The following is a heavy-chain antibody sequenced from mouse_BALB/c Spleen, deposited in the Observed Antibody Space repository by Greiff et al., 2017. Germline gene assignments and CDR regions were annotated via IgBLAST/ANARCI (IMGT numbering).Heavy chain of an antibody. D-gene: IGHD1-1*02. CDR3: ARGGGYYFDY. CDR2: ISNLAYSI. CDR1: GFTFSDYG. J-gene: IGHJ2*01. Sequence: EVMLVESGGGLVQPGGSRKLSCAASGFTFSDYGMAWVRQAPGKGPEWVAFISNLAYSIYYADTVTGRFTISRENAKNTLYLEMSSLRSEDTAMYYCARGGGYYFDYWGQGTTLTVSS. V-gene: IGHV5-15*02.